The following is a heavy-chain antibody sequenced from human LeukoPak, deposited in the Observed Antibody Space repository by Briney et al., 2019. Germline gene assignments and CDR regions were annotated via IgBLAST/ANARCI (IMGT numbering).Heavy chain of an antibody. V-gene: IGHV1-18*01. CDR3: AREVGGSGWYGFGY. Sequence: ASVKVSCKASGYTFTSYGISWVRQAPGQGLEWMGWISAYNGNTNYAQKLQGRVTITTDTSTSTAYMELRSLTSDDTAVYYCAREVGGSGWYGFGYWGQGTLVTVSS. CDR2: ISAYNGNT. CDR1: GYTFTSYG. D-gene: IGHD6-19*01. J-gene: IGHJ4*02.